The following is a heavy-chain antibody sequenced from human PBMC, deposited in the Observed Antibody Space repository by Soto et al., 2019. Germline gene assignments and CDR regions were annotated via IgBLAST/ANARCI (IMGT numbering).Heavy chain of an antibody. CDR3: ARAAGFLEWLTNPRMDV. CDR2: ISAYNGNT. J-gene: IGHJ6*02. D-gene: IGHD3-3*01. CDR1: GYTFTSYG. Sequence: GASVKVSCKASGYTFTSYGISWVRQAPGQGLEWMGWISAYNGNTNYAQKLQGRVTMTTDTSTSTAYMELRSLRSDDTAVYYCARAAGFLEWLTNPRMDVWGQGTTVTVSS. V-gene: IGHV1-18*01.